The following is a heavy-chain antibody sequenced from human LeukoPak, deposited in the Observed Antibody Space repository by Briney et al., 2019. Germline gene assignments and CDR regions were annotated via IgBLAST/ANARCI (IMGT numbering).Heavy chain of an antibody. J-gene: IGHJ4*02. D-gene: IGHD3-22*01. V-gene: IGHV3-66*01. Sequence: GGSLRLSCAASGFTVSSNYMSWVRQAPGKGLEWVSVIYSGGSTYYADSVKGRFTISRDNSKNTLYLQMNSLRAEDTAVYYCARDSGSSGFRSPFDYWGQGTLVTVSS. CDR1: GFTVSSNY. CDR3: ARDSGSSGFRSPFDY. CDR2: IYSGGST.